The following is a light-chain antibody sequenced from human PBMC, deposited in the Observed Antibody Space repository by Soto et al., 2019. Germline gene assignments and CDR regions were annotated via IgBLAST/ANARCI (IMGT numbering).Light chain of an antibody. CDR1: QSVSSN. J-gene: IGKJ1*01. Sequence: MTNSPGALSVSPSVRDILSYKAHQSVSSNLAGYQQKPGQAPRRLIYGASTRATGIPARFSGSGSGTEFTLTISSLQSEDFAVYYCQQYNNWPQTFGQGTKVDIK. CDR2: GAS. V-gene: IGKV3-15*01. CDR3: QQYNNWPQT.